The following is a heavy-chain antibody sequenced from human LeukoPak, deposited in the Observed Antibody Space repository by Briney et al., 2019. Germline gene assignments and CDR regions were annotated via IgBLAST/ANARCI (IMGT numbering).Heavy chain of an antibody. Sequence: ASVKVSCKASGYTFTSYYMHWVRQAPGQGLEWMGIINPSGGSTSYAQKFQGRVTMTRDMSTSTVYMELSSLRSEDTAVYYCARGGRGVAAALYNWFDPWGQGTLVIVAS. V-gene: IGHV1-46*01. D-gene: IGHD6-13*01. J-gene: IGHJ5*02. CDR1: GYTFTSYY. CDR3: ARGGRGVAAALYNWFDP. CDR2: INPSGGST.